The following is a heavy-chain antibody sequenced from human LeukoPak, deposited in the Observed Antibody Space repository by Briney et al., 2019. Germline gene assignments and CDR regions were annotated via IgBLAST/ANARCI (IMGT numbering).Heavy chain of an antibody. CDR3: ARGPGFHDLYYFDY. D-gene: IGHD1-1*01. Sequence: SETLSLTCTVSGYSISSGYYWGWIRQPPGKGLEWIGSIYHSGSTYYNPSLKSRVTISVDTSKNQFSLKLSSVTAADTAVYYCARGPGFHDLYYFDYWGQGTLVTVSS. CDR2: IYHSGST. J-gene: IGHJ4*02. V-gene: IGHV4-38-2*02. CDR1: GYSISSGYY.